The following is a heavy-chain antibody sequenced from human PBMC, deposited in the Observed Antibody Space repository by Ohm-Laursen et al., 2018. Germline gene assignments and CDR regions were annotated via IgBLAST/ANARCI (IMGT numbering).Heavy chain of an antibody. Sequence: SSLRLSCAASGFSFSNYAMHWVRQAPGKGLEWVAIISYAGTRKEYADSVTGRFTVSRDNSKNTLYLQMNSLRAEDTAVYYCARYWSRGETFDIWGQGTLFTVSS. D-gene: IGHD3-10*01. J-gene: IGHJ3*02. CDR1: GFSFSNYA. CDR2: ISYAGTRK. CDR3: ARYWSRGETFDI. V-gene: IGHV3-30*03.